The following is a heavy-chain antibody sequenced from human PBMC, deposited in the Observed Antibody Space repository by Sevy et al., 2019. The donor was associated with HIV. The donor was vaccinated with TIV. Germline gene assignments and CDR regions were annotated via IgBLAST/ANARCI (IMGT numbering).Heavy chain of an antibody. CDR1: GFTFSSYS. D-gene: IGHD5-12*01. J-gene: IGHJ3*02. V-gene: IGHV3-21*01. Sequence: GGSLRLSCAASGFTFSSYSMNWVRQAPGKGPEWVSSISSSSSYIYYADSVKGRFTISRDNAKNSLYLQMNSLRAEDTAVYYCARVAEMATIRSAFDIWGQGTMVTVSS. CDR3: ARVAEMATIRSAFDI. CDR2: ISSSSSYI.